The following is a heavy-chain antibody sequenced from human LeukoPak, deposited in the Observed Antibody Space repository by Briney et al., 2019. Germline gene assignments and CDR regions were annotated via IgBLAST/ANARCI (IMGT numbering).Heavy chain of an antibody. V-gene: IGHV3-74*03. J-gene: IGHJ4*02. CDR2: IKTDGTTT. D-gene: IGHD3-3*01. CDR3: ARDNEWLLYDY. CDR1: GFTFSSYA. Sequence: GGSLRLSCAASGFTFSSYAMSWVRQAPGKGLVWVSRIKTDGTTTTYADFVEGRFTISRDNAKNTLYLQMNSLRAEDTAVYYCARDNEWLLYDYWGQGTLVTVSS.